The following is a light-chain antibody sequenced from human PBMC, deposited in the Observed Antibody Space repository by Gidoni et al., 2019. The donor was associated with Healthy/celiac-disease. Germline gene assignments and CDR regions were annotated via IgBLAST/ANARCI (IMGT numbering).Light chain of an antibody. CDR3: QQRSNWPSIT. V-gene: IGKV3-11*01. J-gene: IGKJ5*01. CDR1: QSVSSY. Sequence: NVLTQSPATLALSPGERATLSCRASQSVSSYLAWYQQKPGQAPRLLIYDASNRATGIPARFSGSGSGTDFTLTISSLEPEDSAVYYCQQRSNWPSITFXQXTRVEIK. CDR2: DAS.